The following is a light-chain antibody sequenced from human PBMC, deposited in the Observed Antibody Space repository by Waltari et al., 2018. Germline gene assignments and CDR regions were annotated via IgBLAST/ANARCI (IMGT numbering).Light chain of an antibody. J-gene: IGKJ5*01. CDR2: GAS. CDR3: QQYGTSSS. CDR1: QSVGSNY. Sequence: EIVLTQSQGPLSLSPGERATLSCRASQSVGSNYLVWYQQRPGQAPRLLIYGASSRATGIPDRFSGSGSGTDFTLTISRLEPEDFAVYYCQQYGTSSSFGQGTRLEIK. V-gene: IGKV3-20*01.